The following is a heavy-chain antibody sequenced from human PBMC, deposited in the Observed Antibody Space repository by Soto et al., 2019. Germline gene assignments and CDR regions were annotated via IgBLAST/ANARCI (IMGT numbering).Heavy chain of an antibody. V-gene: IGHV5-10-1*01. Sequence: PGESLKISCKGSGYSFTSYWISWVRQMPGKGLEWMGRIDPSDSYTNYSPSFQGHVTISADKSISTAYLQWSSLKASDTAMYYCARGAAIDDYMDVWGKGTTVTVSS. CDR1: GYSFTSYW. CDR3: ARGAAIDDYMDV. CDR2: IDPSDSYT. D-gene: IGHD2-2*01. J-gene: IGHJ6*03.